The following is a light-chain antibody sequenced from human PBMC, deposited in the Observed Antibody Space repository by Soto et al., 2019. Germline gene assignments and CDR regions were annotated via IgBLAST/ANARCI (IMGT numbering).Light chain of an antibody. J-gene: IGKJ1*01. CDR2: WAS. V-gene: IGKV4-1*01. CDR1: QSVLYSSNNKNY. CDR3: QQYYSPWT. Sequence: DIVMTQSPDSLAVSLGERATINCKSSQSVLYSSNNKNYLAWYQQKPGQPPKLLIYWASTRESGVPDRFSGSRSGTDFTLIISSLQAEDVPVYYCQQYYSPWTFGQGTKVEIK.